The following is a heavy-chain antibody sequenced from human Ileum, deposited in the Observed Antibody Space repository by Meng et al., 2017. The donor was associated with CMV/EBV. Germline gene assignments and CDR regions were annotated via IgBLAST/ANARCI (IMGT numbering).Heavy chain of an antibody. CDR1: GFTFSSYW. CDR3: ARTVGATPFDY. CDR2: IKQDGTEK. Sequence: GGSLRLSCAASGFTFSSYWMSWVRQAPGKGPEWVANIKQDGTEKYYVDSVKGRFTISRDNAENSLYLQMDGLRAEDTAVYYCARTVGATPFDYWGQGNLGTVSS. D-gene: IGHD1-26*01. J-gene: IGHJ4*02. V-gene: IGHV3-7*01.